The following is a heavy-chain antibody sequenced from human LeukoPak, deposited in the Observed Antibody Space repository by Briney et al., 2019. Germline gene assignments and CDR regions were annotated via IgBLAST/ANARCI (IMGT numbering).Heavy chain of an antibody. Sequence: SETLSLTCTVSGGSISSGGYYWSWIRQHPGKGLEWIGYIYYSGSTYYIPSLKSRVTISVDTSKNQFSLKLSSVTAADTAVYYCARLIYCTNGVCPYFDYWGQGTLVTVSS. D-gene: IGHD2-8*01. CDR2: IYYSGST. CDR3: ARLIYCTNGVCPYFDY. CDR1: GGSISSGGYY. V-gene: IGHV4-31*03. J-gene: IGHJ4*02.